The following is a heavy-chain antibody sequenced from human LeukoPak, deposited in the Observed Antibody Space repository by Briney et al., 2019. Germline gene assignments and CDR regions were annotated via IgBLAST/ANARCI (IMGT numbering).Heavy chain of an antibody. Sequence: ASETLSLTCTVSGGSISSYYWSWIRQPPGKGLEWIGYTYYSGSTNYNPSLKSRVTISVDTSKNQFSLKLSSVTAADTAVYYCARVYSGYDYDHFDYWGQGTLVTVSS. V-gene: IGHV4-59*01. CDR3: ARVYSGYDYDHFDY. CDR2: TYYSGST. J-gene: IGHJ4*02. CDR1: GGSISSYY. D-gene: IGHD5-12*01.